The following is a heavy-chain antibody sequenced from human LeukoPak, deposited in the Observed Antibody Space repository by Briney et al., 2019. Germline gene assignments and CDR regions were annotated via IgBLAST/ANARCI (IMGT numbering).Heavy chain of an antibody. Sequence: GGSLRLSCAASGFTFSSYAMSWVRQAPGKGLEWVSAISGSGGSTYYADSVKGRFTISRDNSKNTLYLQMNSLSAEETAVYYCAKESGWIQLWPYWGQGTLVTVSS. D-gene: IGHD5-18*01. J-gene: IGHJ4*02. CDR3: AKESGWIQLWPY. CDR1: GFTFSSYA. CDR2: ISGSGGST. V-gene: IGHV3-23*01.